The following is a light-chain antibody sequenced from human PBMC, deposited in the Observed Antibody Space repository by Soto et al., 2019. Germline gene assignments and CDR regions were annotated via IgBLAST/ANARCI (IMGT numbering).Light chain of an antibody. Sequence: HSVLTQPPSASGSPGQSVTISCTGTSSDVGGYNYVSWYQQHPGKAPKLMIYEVTKRPSGVPDRFSGSKSGNTASLTVSGLQDEDEADYYCSSYAGSNNVVFGGGTQLTVL. CDR3: SSYAGSNNVV. CDR1: SSDVGGYNY. CDR2: EVT. J-gene: IGLJ2*01. V-gene: IGLV2-8*01.